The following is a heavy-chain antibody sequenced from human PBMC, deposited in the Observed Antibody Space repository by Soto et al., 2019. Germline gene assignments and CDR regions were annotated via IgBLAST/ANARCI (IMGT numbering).Heavy chain of an antibody. CDR2: ISAYNGNT. Sequence: ASVKVSCKASGYTFTSYGISWVRQAPGQGLEWMGWISAYNGNTNYAQKLQGRVTMTTDTSTSTAYMELRRLRSDDTEVYYCARDQNAPGLDYWGQGTLVTVSS. CDR3: ARDQNAPGLDY. V-gene: IGHV1-18*01. D-gene: IGHD2-8*01. CDR1: GYTFTSYG. J-gene: IGHJ4*02.